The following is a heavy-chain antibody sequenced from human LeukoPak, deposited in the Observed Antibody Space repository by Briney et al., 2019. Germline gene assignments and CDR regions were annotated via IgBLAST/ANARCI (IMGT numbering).Heavy chain of an antibody. CDR1: GGSISSYY. V-gene: IGHV4-34*01. D-gene: IGHD3-3*01. J-gene: IGHJ4*02. Sequence: PSETLSLTCTVSGGSISSYYWSWIRQPPGKGLEWIGEINHSGSTNYNPSLKSRVTISLDTSKNRFSLKLSSVTAADTAVYYCARRDFWSGYYNYWGQGTLVTVSS. CDR2: INHSGST. CDR3: ARRDFWSGYYNY.